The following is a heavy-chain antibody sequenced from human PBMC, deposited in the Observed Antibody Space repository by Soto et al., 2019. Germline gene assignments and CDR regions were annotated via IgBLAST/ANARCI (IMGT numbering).Heavy chain of an antibody. CDR1: GFTFSSYW. J-gene: IGHJ1*01. D-gene: IGHD2-2*01. CDR2: IKQDGSEK. V-gene: IGHV3-7*05. Sequence: GGSLRLSCAASGFTFSSYWMSWVRQAPGKGLEWVANIKQDGSEKYYVDSVKGRFTISRDNAKNSLYLQMNSLRAEDTAVYYCARDNQDIVVVPATDAEYFQHWGQGTLVTVSS. CDR3: ARDNQDIVVVPATDAEYFQH.